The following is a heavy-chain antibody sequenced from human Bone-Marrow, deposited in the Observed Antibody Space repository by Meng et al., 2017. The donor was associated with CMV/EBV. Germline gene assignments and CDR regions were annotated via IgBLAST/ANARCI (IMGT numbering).Heavy chain of an antibody. J-gene: IGHJ4*02. CDR3: ARLGDGYNYSDY. Sequence: SETLSLTCTVSGGSISSSSYYWGWIRQPPGKGLEWIGSIYYSGSTYYNPSLKSRVTISVDTSKNQFSLKLSSVTAADTAVYYCARLGDGYNYSDYWGQGTLVIVSS. CDR2: IYYSGST. V-gene: IGHV4-39*01. CDR1: GGSISSSSYY. D-gene: IGHD5-24*01.